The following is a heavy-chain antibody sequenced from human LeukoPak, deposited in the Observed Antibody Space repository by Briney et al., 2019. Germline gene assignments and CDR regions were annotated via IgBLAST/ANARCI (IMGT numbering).Heavy chain of an antibody. CDR3: AKTARYCTNGVCVDYYYYMDV. CDR1: GFTFDDYA. J-gene: IGHJ6*03. Sequence: GGSLRLSCAASGFTFDDYAMHWVRHAPGKGLEWVSLISWDGGSTYYADSVKGRFTISRDNSKNSLYLQMNSLRAEDTALYYCAKTARYCTNGVCVDYYYYMDVWGKGTTVTVSS. V-gene: IGHV3-43D*04. D-gene: IGHD2-8*01. CDR2: ISWDGGST.